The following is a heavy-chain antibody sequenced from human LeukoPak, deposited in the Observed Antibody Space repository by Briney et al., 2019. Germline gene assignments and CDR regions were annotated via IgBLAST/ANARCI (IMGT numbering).Heavy chain of an antibody. CDR2: VNSGGST. CDR1: GFIVSDNY. D-gene: IGHD4-17*01. J-gene: IGHJ6*02. CDR3: TRTYGDYDYYYGMDA. V-gene: IGHV3-66*01. Sequence: GGSLRLSCAASGFIVSDNYMAWVRQAPGKGLEWVSVVNSGGSTSYADSVKGRFTISRDNSKNTLFLQMNSLRAEDTALYYCTRTYGDYDYYYGMDAWGQGTTVTVSS.